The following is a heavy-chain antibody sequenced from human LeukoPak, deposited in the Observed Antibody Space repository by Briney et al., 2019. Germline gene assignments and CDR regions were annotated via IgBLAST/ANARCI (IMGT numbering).Heavy chain of an antibody. D-gene: IGHD2-15*01. Sequence: ASVTVSFKASGYTFTAYYMHWVRQAPGQGVEWMGWIDTNSGGTNYAQKFQGRVTITRDTSIGTAYMELSSLISDDTAVYYCESEAFCAGGSCYLHRVASWGPGTLVTVSS. CDR2: IDTNSGGT. CDR3: ESEAFCAGGSCYLHRVAS. J-gene: IGHJ4*02. V-gene: IGHV1-2*02. CDR1: GYTFTAYY.